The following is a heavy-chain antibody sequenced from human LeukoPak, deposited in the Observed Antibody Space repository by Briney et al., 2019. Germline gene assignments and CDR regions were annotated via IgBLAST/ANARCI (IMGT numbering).Heavy chain of an antibody. V-gene: IGHV1-69*05. D-gene: IGHD2-2*01. CDR1: GGTFSSYA. Sequence: GASVKVSCKASGGTFSSYAISWVRQAPGQGLEWMGGIIPIFGTANYAQKFQGRVTITTDESTSTAYMELSSLRSEDTAVYYCASGLGEPAANPVPYWGQGTLVTVSS. CDR2: IIPIFGTA. CDR3: ASGLGEPAANPVPY. J-gene: IGHJ4*02.